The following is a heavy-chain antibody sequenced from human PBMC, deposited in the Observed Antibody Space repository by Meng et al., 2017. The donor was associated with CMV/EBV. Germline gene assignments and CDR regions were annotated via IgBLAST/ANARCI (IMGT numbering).Heavy chain of an antibody. V-gene: IGHV3-53*01. CDR1: GFPVRGIY. Sequence: LSCAPSGFPVRGIYMSWVRQAPGEGLEWVSVIYDHDITDYADSVTGRFTISRDSSKNTLFLQMNSLRPEDTAVYFCAGSRDSYNFFHFWGQGTLVTVSS. CDR2: IYDHDIT. D-gene: IGHD1-26*01. CDR3: AGSRDSYNFFHF. J-gene: IGHJ4*02.